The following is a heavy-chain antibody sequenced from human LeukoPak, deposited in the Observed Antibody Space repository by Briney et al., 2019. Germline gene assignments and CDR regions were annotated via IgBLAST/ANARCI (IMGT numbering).Heavy chain of an antibody. CDR1: GVSINDYY. J-gene: IGHJ4*02. V-gene: IGHV4-34*01. Sequence: PSGTLSLTCGVFGVSINDYYWSWIHQSPGKGLEWIGEISHTEGTRYNPSLESRVTMSVGTSENQLSLKLIFVTAADTAVYYCARIRCGHSGSVCYNHWGLGTLVTVSS. CDR3: ARIRCGHSGSVCYNH. D-gene: IGHD3-9*01. CDR2: ISHTEGT.